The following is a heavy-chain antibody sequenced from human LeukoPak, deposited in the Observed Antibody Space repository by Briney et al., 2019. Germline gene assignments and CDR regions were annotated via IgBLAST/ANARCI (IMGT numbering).Heavy chain of an antibody. CDR2: IYYSRST. CDR1: SFSINSGYY. J-gene: IGHJ4*02. CDR3: ARIPTVTFFDY. Sequence: SETLSLTCTVSSFSINSGYYWGWIRQPPGKGLEWIGSIYYSRSTYYNPSLKSRVAISVDTSKNQLSLKLSSVTAADTAVYYCARIPTVTFFDYWGQGTLVTVSS. V-gene: IGHV4-38-2*02. D-gene: IGHD4-17*01.